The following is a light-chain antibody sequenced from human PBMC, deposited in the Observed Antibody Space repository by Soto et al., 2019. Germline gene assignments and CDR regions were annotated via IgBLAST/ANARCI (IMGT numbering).Light chain of an antibody. V-gene: IGLV2-14*01. J-gene: IGLJ3*02. Sequence: QSVLTQPASVSGSPGQSITISCTGTSSDVGRYNYVSWYQQHPGKAPKLMIYEVSNRPSGVSTRFSGSKSGNTASLTISGLQAEDEADYYCSSYTRGSTLVVFGGGTKLTVL. CDR2: EVS. CDR1: SSDVGRYNY. CDR3: SSYTRGSTLVV.